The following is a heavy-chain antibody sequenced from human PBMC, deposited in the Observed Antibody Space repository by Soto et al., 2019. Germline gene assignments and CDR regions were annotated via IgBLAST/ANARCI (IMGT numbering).Heavy chain of an antibody. CDR3: ARHYYGSGSYSAFDI. CDR1: GGSISSGISY. CDR2: IYYSGST. D-gene: IGHD3-10*01. Sequence: SETLSLTCTVSGGSISSGISYWGWIRQPPGKGLEWIGSIYYSGSTYYNPSLKSRVTMSVVTSKNQFSLKLSSVTAADTAVYYCARHYYGSGSYSAFDIWGQGTMVTVSS. V-gene: IGHV4-39*01. J-gene: IGHJ3*02.